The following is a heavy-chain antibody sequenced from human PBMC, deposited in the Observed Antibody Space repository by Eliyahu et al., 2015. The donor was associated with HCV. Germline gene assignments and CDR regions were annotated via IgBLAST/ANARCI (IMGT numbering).Heavy chain of an antibody. CDR1: GFTFGDXA. J-gene: IGHJ6*02. V-gene: IGHV3-49*03. CDR3: TRDSPIAAAGLRRYYYYGMDV. CDR2: IRSKAYGGTT. D-gene: IGHD6-13*01. Sequence: EVQLVESGGGLVQPGRSLXLSCTASGFTFGDXAMSXFRQAPGKGLGWVGFIRSKAYGGTTEYAASVKGRFTISRDDSKSIAYLQMNSLKTEDTAVYYCTRDSPIAAAGLRRYYYYGMDVWGQGTTVTVSS.